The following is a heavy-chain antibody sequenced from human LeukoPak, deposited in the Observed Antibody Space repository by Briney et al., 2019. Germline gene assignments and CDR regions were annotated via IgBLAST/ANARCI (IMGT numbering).Heavy chain of an antibody. CDR1: GFTFCSYA. V-gene: IGHV3-23*01. J-gene: IGHJ4*02. Sequence: GGSLRLSCAASGFTFCSYAMSWVRQAPGKGLEWVSAISGSGGSTYDADSVKGRFTTYTANTKNTLYLQMNSLRAEDTAVYYCAKDSSVYVNWGQGNLVTVSS. CDR3: AKDSSVYVN. CDR2: ISGSGGST. D-gene: IGHD3-22*01.